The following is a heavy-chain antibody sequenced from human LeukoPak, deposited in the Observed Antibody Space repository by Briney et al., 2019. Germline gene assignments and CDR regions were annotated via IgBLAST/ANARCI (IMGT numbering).Heavy chain of an antibody. CDR1: GASISSYY. CDR2: IYYSGST. J-gene: IGHJ4*02. CDR3: ARDRSGNPFYYFDY. D-gene: IGHD4-23*01. V-gene: IGHV4-59*01. Sequence: PSETLSLTCTVSGASISSYYWSWIRQPPGKGLEWIGYIYYSGSTNYNPSLKSRATISVDTSKNQFSLKLSSVTAADTAVYYCARDRSGNPFYYFDYWGQGTLVTVSS.